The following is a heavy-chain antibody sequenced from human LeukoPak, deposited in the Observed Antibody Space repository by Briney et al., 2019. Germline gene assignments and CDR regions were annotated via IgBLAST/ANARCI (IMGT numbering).Heavy chain of an antibody. J-gene: IGHJ6*03. D-gene: IGHD5-12*01. CDR2: INHSGST. Sequence: SETLSLTCAVYGGSFSGYYWSWIRQPPGKGLGWIGEINHSGSTNYNPSLKSRVTISVDTSKNQFSLKLSSVTAADTAVYYCARILRSVVYYYYMDVWGKGTTVTVSS. V-gene: IGHV4-34*01. CDR1: GGSFSGYY. CDR3: ARILRSVVYYYYMDV.